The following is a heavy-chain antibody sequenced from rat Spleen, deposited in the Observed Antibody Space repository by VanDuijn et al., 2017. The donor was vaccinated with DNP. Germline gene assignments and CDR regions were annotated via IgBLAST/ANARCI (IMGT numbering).Heavy chain of an antibody. CDR2: ISYSGST. CDR3: ARWRYWYFDF. J-gene: IGHJ1*01. V-gene: IGHV3-1*01. Sequence: EVQLQESGPGLVKPSQSLSLTCSVTGYSITNNYWGWIRKFPGNKMEWIGHISYSGSTRYNPSLKSRISITRDTSKNQYFLQLHSVTTEDTATYYCARWRYWYFDFWGPGTMITVSS. D-gene: IGHD1-11*01. CDR1: GYSITNNY.